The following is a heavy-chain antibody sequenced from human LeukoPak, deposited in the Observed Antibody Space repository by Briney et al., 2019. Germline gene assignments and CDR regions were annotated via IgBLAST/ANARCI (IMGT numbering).Heavy chain of an antibody. CDR2: ISGSGGST. D-gene: IGHD3-22*01. CDR1: GLTFSSYA. Sequence: GGSLRLSCAASGLTFSSYAMSWVRQAPGKGLEWVSAISGSGGSTYYADSVKGRFTISRDNSKNTLYLQMNSLRAEDTAVYYCAKDSIVVVITTAFDIWGQGTMVTVSS. V-gene: IGHV3-23*01. J-gene: IGHJ3*02. CDR3: AKDSIVVVITTAFDI.